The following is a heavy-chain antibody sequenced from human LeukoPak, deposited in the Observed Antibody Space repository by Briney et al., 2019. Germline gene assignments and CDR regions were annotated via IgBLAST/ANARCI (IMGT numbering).Heavy chain of an antibody. D-gene: IGHD1-26*01. V-gene: IGHV5-51*01. J-gene: IGHJ6*03. Sequence: GESLKISCKGSGYSLTSYWIGGVRQMPGKGLEWMGTIYPGDADTRYRPFCQGQVTISADKSISTAYLTWSSMKASDTAMYYCARHELSGSYFDYYYYYMDVWGKGTTVIVSS. CDR3: ARHELSGSYFDYYYYYMDV. CDR1: GYSLTSYW. CDR2: IYPGDADT.